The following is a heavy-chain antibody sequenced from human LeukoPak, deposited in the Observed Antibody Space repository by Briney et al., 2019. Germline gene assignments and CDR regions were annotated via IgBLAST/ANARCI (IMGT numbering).Heavy chain of an antibody. Sequence: GGSLRLSCVASGFTFSSYWMHWVRQDPRKGLVWVSRINGDGRNINYADSVRGRFTISRDNAKNTLYLQMNSLRAEDTAVYYCAKSIPLRGYSYGYLDYWGQGTLVTDSS. D-gene: IGHD5-18*01. V-gene: IGHV3-74*01. CDR3: AKSIPLRGYSYGYLDY. CDR1: GFTFSSYW. CDR2: INGDGRNI. J-gene: IGHJ4*02.